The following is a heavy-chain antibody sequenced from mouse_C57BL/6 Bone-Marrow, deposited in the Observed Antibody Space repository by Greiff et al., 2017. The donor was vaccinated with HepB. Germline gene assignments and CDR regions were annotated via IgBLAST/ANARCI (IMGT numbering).Heavy chain of an antibody. CDR3: ARSEMVTTRAMDY. CDR2: IYPGSGST. D-gene: IGHD2-2*01. Sequence: VQLQQPGAELVKPGASVKMSCKASGYTFTSYWITWVKQRPGQGLEWIGDIYPGSGSTNYNEKFKSKATLTVDTSSSTAYMQLSSLTSEDSAVYYCARSEMVTTRAMDYWGQGTSVTVSS. J-gene: IGHJ4*01. V-gene: IGHV1-55*01. CDR1: GYTFTSYW.